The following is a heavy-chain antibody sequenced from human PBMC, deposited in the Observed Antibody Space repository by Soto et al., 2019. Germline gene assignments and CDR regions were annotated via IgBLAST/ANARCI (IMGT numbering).Heavy chain of an antibody. J-gene: IGHJ4*01. CDR3: ARSVAVIGAHIDY. Sequence: SETLSLICSVSGGTISVSYWSLIRQSPGKGLEWLGYVYYTGSTNYSPSLRSRVSISVDTSKNEFSLRLSSVTAADTAVYFCARSVAVIGAHIDYWG. D-gene: IGHD3-3*01. CDR2: VYYTGST. V-gene: IGHV4-59*01. CDR1: GGTISVSY.